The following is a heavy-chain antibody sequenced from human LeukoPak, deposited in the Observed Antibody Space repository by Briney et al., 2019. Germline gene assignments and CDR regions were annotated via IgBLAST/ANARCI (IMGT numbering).Heavy chain of an antibody. CDR3: ARGRGSTVTNDY. V-gene: IGHV4-59*01. Sequence: NSGGSLRLSCAASGFTFSNAWMSWVRQAPGKGLEWIGYIYYSGSTNYNPSLKSRVTISVDTSKNQFSLKLSSVTAADTAVYYCARGRGSTVTNDYWGQGTLVTVSS. J-gene: IGHJ4*02. D-gene: IGHD4-17*01. CDR1: GFTFSNAW. CDR2: IYYSGST.